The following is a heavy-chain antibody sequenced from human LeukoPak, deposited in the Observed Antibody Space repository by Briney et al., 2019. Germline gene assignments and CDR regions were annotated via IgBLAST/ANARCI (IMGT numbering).Heavy chain of an antibody. CDR1: GGSISSSNW. CDR2: IYHSGST. D-gene: IGHD5-18*01. CDR3: ARAPAHTAMVGHFDY. V-gene: IGHV4-4*02. J-gene: IGHJ4*02. Sequence: PSETLSFTCAVSGGSISSSNWWSWVRQPPGKGLEWIGEIYHSGSTNYNPSLKSRVTISVDKSKNQFTLKLSSVTAADTAVYYCARAPAHTAMVGHFDYWGQGTLVTVSS.